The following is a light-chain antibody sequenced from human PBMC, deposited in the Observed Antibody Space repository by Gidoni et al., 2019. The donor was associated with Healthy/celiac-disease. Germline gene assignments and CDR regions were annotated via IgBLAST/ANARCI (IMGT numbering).Light chain of an antibody. Sequence: EIVLTQSPGTLSLSPGERATLSCRASQSVSSSYLAWYQQQPGQAPRLLIYGASSRATGIPDRFSGSGSGTDFTLTISRLEPEDFAVYYCQQYGSSPITFXQXTRLXIK. CDR1: QSVSSSY. V-gene: IGKV3-20*01. CDR3: QQYGSSPIT. J-gene: IGKJ5*01. CDR2: GAS.